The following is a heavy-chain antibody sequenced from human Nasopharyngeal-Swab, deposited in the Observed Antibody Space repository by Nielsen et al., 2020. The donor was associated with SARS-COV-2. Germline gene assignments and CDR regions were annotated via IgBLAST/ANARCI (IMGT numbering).Heavy chain of an antibody. V-gene: IGHV3-13*01. CDR2: IGNAGDT. CDR1: GFTFRSYD. CDR3: AGARYWLAASGPFFDY. Sequence: GESLKISCAASGFTFRSYDMHWVRQGTGKGLEWVSAIGNAGDTYYPGSVKGRFTISRENAKNSLYLQMNSLRAEDTAVYYCAGARYWLAASGPFFDYWGQGTLVTVSS. J-gene: IGHJ4*02. D-gene: IGHD6-13*01.